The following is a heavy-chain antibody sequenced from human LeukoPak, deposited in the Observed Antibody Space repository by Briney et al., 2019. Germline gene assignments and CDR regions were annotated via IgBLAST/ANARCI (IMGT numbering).Heavy chain of an antibody. J-gene: IGHJ5*02. CDR1: GGSISSYY. Sequence: SETLSLTRTVSGGSISSYYWSWIRQPPGKGLEWIGYIYYSGSTNYNPSLKSRVTISVDTSKNQFSLKMSSVTAADTAVYYCARGSPISFPVAAAGSLGWFDPWGQGTLVTVSS. V-gene: IGHV4-59*01. D-gene: IGHD6-13*01. CDR2: IYYSGST. CDR3: ARGSPISFPVAAAGSLGWFDP.